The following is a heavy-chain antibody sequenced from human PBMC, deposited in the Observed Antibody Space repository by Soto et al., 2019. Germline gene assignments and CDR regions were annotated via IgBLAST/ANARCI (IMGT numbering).Heavy chain of an antibody. D-gene: IGHD3-10*01. CDR3: ARDFSGPMDY. J-gene: IGHJ4*02. CDR1: GYTFINYY. CDR2: IYPSGGST. Sequence: EASVKVSCKASGYTFINYYMHWVRQAPGQGLEWMGIIYPSGGSTRNAQKFQGRVTMTRDTSTSTVYMELSSLRSEDTAVYYCARDFSGPMDYWGRGTLVTVSS. V-gene: IGHV1-46*01.